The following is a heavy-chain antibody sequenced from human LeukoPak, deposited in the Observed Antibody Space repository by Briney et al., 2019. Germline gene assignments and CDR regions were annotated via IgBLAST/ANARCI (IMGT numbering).Heavy chain of an antibody. V-gene: IGHV4-30-2*01. Sequence: PSQTLSLTCAVSGGSISSGGYSWSWIRQPPGKGLEWIGYIYHSGSTYYNPSLKSRVTISVGRSKNQFSLKLSSVTAADTAVYYCASTVTPDGMDVWGKGTTVTVSS. CDR2: IYHSGST. J-gene: IGHJ6*04. CDR3: ASTVTPDGMDV. D-gene: IGHD4-17*01. CDR1: GGSISSGGYS.